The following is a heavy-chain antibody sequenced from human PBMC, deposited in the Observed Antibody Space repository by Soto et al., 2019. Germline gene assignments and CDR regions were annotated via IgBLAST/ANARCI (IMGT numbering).Heavy chain of an antibody. D-gene: IGHD6-19*01. V-gene: IGHV4-34*01. CDR3: ASLLKGAVADYYGMDV. Sequence: SETLSLTCAVYGGSFSGYYWSWIRQPPGKGLEWIGEINHSGSTNYNPSLKSRVTISVDTSKNQFSLKLSSVTAADTAVYYCASLLKGAVADYYGMDVWGQGTTVTVSS. J-gene: IGHJ6*02. CDR2: INHSGST. CDR1: GGSFSGYY.